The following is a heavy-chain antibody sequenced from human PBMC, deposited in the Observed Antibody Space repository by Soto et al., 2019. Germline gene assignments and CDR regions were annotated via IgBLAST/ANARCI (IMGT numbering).Heavy chain of an antibody. CDR2: MYHSGST. V-gene: IGHV4-30-2*05. Sequence: SETLSLTCAVSGGSISSGGYSWSWIRQPPGKGLEWIGYMYHSGSTYYNPSLKSRVTISVDTSKNQFSLKLTSVTAADTAVYYCARDPAPWGQGTLVTVSS. CDR3: ARDPAP. J-gene: IGHJ5*02. CDR1: GGSISSGGYS.